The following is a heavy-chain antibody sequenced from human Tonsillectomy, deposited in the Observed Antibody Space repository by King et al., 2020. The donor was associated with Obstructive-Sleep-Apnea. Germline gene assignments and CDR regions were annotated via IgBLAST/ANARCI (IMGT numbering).Heavy chain of an antibody. V-gene: IGHV3-23*04. CDR2: ISGSGGST. D-gene: IGHD1-26*01. Sequence: VQLVESGGGLVQPGGSLRLSCAASGFTFSSYAMSGVRQAPGKGLKWVSAISGSGGSTYYADSVKGRFTISRYNSKNTLYLQMNSLRAEDTAVYYCAKDRSLYSGSSLDYWGQGTLVTVSS. CDR1: GFTFSSYA. J-gene: IGHJ4*02. CDR3: AKDRSLYSGSSLDY.